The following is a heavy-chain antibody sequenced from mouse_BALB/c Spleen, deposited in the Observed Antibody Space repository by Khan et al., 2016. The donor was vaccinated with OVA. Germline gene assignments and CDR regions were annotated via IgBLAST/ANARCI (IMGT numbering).Heavy chain of an antibody. J-gene: IGHJ3*01. D-gene: IGHD4-1*01. Sequence: EVKLVESGGDLVKPGGSLKFSCAASGFTFSSYSMSWVRQTPDKRLEWVATISSGGDYTYYSDNVKGRFTISRDNAKKTLYLQMRSLKSEDTAMYYCASHLTGSFAYWGQGTLVTVSA. CDR3: ASHLTGSFAY. CDR2: ISSGGDYT. CDR1: GFTFSSYS. V-gene: IGHV5-6*01.